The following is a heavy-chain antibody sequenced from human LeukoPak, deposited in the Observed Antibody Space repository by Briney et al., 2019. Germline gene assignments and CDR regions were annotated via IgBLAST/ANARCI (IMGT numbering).Heavy chain of an antibody. D-gene: IGHD2-2*01. V-gene: IGHV6-1*01. CDR2: TYYRSKWYN. CDR1: GDSVSSNSAA. J-gene: IGHJ6*02. Sequence: SQTLSLTCAISGDSVSSNSAAWNWIRQSPSRGLEWLGRTYYRSKWYNDCAVPVKSRITINPDTSKNQFSLQLNSVTPEDTAVYYCARDLIVVVPAAMGAYYYYYGMDVWGQGTTVTVSS. CDR3: ARDLIVVVPAAMGAYYYYYGMDV.